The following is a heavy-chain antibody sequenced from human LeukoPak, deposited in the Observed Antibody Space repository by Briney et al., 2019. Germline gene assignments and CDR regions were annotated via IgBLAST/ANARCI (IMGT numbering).Heavy chain of an antibody. V-gene: IGHV1-46*01. CDR2: INPSGGST. CDR1: GYTFTSYY. J-gene: IGHJ3*02. Sequence: GASVKVSCKASGYTFTSYYMHWVRQAPGQGLEWMGIINPSGGSTSYAQKFQGGVTMNRDTSIGTAYMELSRLRSDGTAVYYCARAGLWDYSDTSGYHNAAFDIWGQGTMVTVSS. CDR3: ARAGLWDYSDTSGYHNAAFDI. D-gene: IGHD3-22*01.